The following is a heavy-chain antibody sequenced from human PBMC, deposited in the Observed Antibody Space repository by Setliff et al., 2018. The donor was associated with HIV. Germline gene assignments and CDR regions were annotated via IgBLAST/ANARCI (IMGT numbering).Heavy chain of an antibody. CDR1: GVSTSSTSHY. D-gene: IGHD2-8*01. CDR3: ARPTTGLGGGAAFDI. V-gene: IGHV4-39*02. CDR2: IFYTGST. Sequence: PSETLSLTCTVSGVSTSSTSHYWRWIRQPPGKGLEGIGSIFYTGSTYYSPYLKSRVAISVDTSKNHFSLKLNSVTAADTAVYYCARPTTGLGGGAAFDIWGQGTMVTVSS. J-gene: IGHJ3*02.